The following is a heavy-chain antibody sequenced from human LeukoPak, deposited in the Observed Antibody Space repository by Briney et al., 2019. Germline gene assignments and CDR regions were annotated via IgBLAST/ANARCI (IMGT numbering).Heavy chain of an antibody. CDR3: ARDRTYYYGSGSYYHWFDP. Sequence: SETLSLTCTVSGGSISSYYRSWIRQPPGKGLEWIGYIYYSGSTNYNPSLKSRVTISVDTSKNQFSLKLSSVTAADTAVYYCARDRTYYYGSGSYYHWFDPWGQGTLVTVSS. CDR1: GGSISSYY. J-gene: IGHJ5*02. CDR2: IYYSGST. D-gene: IGHD3-10*01. V-gene: IGHV4-59*01.